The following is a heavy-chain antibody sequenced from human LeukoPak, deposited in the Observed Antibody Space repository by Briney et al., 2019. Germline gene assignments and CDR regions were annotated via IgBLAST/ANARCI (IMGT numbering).Heavy chain of an antibody. Sequence: GRSLRLSCAASGFTFSSHGMHWVRQAPGKGLEWVTFISYDGSNKYYADSVKGRFTISGDNSKNTLFLQMNSLRAEDTAVYYCAGQHTAATAFDYWGQGTLVTVSS. CDR2: ISYDGSNK. V-gene: IGHV3-30*03. CDR3: AGQHTAATAFDY. D-gene: IGHD5-18*01. CDR1: GFTFSSHG. J-gene: IGHJ4*02.